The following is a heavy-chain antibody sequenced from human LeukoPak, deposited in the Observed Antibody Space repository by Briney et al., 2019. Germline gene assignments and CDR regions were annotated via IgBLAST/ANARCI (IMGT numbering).Heavy chain of an antibody. CDR1: GGSISSGGYY. CDR3: ARGRRYSYGSGRYYYYYGMDV. Sequence: SETLSLTCTVSGGSISSGGYYWSWIRQPPGEGLEWIGEINHSGSTNYNPSLKSRVTISVDTSKNQFSLKLSSVTAADTAVYYCARGRRYSYGSGRYYYYYGMDVWGQGTTVTVSS. J-gene: IGHJ6*02. CDR2: INHSGST. V-gene: IGHV4-39*07. D-gene: IGHD5-18*01.